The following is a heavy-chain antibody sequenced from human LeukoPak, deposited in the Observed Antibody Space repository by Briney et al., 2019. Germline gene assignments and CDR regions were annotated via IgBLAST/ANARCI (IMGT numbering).Heavy chain of an antibody. Sequence: SETLSLTCTVSGGSISSGDYYWSWIRQPPGKGLEWIGYIYYGGSTYYNPSLKSRVTISVDTSKNQFSLKLSSVTAADTAVYYCARGLYLNWFDPWGQGTLVTVSS. J-gene: IGHJ5*02. V-gene: IGHV4-30-4*01. D-gene: IGHD2/OR15-2a*01. CDR2: IYYGGST. CDR1: GGSISSGDYY. CDR3: ARGLYLNWFDP.